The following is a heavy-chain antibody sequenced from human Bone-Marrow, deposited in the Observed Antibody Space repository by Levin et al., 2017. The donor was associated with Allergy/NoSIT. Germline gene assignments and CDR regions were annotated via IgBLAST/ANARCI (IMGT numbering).Heavy chain of an antibody. D-gene: IGHD4-17*01. Sequence: GESLKISCAASGFTFSSFEMNWVRQAPGKGLEWISYINARGSTRHYADSVKGRFTISRDNAKSSLYLQMDSLRVDDTAVYFCAREATTLPDYWGQGTLVTVSS. CDR2: INARGSTR. J-gene: IGHJ4*02. V-gene: IGHV3-48*03. CDR1: GFTFSSFE. CDR3: AREATTLPDY.